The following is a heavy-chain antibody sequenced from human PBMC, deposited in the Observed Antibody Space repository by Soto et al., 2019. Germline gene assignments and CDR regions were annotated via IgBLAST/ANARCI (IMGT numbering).Heavy chain of an antibody. Sequence: QVQLQQWGAGLVKPSETVSLTCAVYGGSFSGYYWSWVRQPPGKGLEWIGEINHSADTSYHPSLTGRATILVDTSKSQFSLKVNSVTAADTAVYYCARVGYYDSSGFYAPFDSWGQGTPVVVSS. V-gene: IGHV4-34*01. CDR2: INHSADT. J-gene: IGHJ4*02. D-gene: IGHD3-22*01. CDR1: GGSFSGYY. CDR3: ARVGYYDSSGFYAPFDS.